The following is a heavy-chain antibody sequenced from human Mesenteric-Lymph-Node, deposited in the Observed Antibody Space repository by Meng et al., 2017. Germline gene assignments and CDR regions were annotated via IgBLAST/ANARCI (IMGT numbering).Heavy chain of an antibody. CDR1: GGSFSGYY. CDR2: INHSGST. J-gene: IGHJ6*02. D-gene: IGHD3-10*01. V-gene: IGHV4-34*01. CDR3: ARGRRPPTYYYGSGSYYNYYYGMDV. Sequence: SETLSLTCAVYGGSFSGYYWSWIRQPPGKGLEWIGEINHSGSTNYNPSLKSRVTISVDTSKNQFSLKLSSVTAADTAVYYCARGRRPPTYYYGSGSYYNYYYGMDVWGQGTMVTVSS.